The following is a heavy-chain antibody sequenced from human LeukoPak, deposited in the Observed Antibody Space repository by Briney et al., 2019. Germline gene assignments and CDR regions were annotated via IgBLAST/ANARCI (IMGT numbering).Heavy chain of an antibody. CDR1: GLTFSSYA. V-gene: IGHV3-23*01. J-gene: IGHJ4*02. D-gene: IGHD3-3*01. CDR2: ISGSGGST. CDR3: AKGNDFWSGYYTPPDY. Sequence: GGSLRLSCAASGLTFSSYAMSWVRQAPGKGLEWVSAISGSGGSTYYADSVKGRFTISRDNSKNTLYLQMNSLRAEDTAVYYCAKGNDFWSGYYTPPDYWGQGTLVTVSS.